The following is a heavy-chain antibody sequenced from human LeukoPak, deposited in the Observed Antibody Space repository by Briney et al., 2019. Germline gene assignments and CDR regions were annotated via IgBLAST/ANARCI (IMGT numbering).Heavy chain of an antibody. CDR2: ISYDGSNK. J-gene: IGHJ4*02. V-gene: IGHV3-30-3*01. Sequence: GGSLRLSCAASGFTFSRYAMHWVRQAPGKGLEWVALISYDGSNKYYTDSVRGRFTISRDSSKNTLYLQMNTLRPEDTAVYYCASLSSGTGVNDYWGQGTLVTVSS. CDR3: ASLSSGTGVNDY. CDR1: GFTFSRYA. D-gene: IGHD3-22*01.